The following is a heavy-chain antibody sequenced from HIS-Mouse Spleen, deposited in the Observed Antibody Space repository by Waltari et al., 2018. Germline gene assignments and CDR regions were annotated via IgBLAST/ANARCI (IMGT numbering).Heavy chain of an antibody. D-gene: IGHD3-3*01. CDR3: ARSESRFLEWLDWFDP. V-gene: IGHV1-18*01. CDR2: RSAYNGNT. CDR1: GYTFTSYG. J-gene: IGHJ5*02. Sequence: QVQLVQSGAEVKKPGASVKVSCKASGYTFTSYGISWVRQAPGQGLEWMGWRSAYNGNTNNEQKLQGRVTMTTDTSTSTAYMELRSLRSDDTAVYYCARSESRFLEWLDWFDPWGQGTLVTVSS.